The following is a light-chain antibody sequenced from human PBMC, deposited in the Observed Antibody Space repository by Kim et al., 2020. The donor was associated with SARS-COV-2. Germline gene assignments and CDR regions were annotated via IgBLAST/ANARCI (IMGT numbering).Light chain of an antibody. J-gene: IGLJ3*02. Sequence: SYELTQPPSGSVAPGKTARITCGGNNIGSKSVLWYQQKPGQASVLVIYYDSDRPSGIPERFSGSNSGNTATLTISRVEAGDEADYYCQVWDSSSHHWVFGGGTKLTVL. V-gene: IGLV3-21*04. CDR2: YDS. CDR3: QVWDSSSHHWV. CDR1: NIGSKS.